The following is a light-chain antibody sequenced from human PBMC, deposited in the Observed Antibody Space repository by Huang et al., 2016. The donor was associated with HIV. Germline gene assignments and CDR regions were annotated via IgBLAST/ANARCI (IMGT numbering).Light chain of an antibody. J-gene: IGKJ2*01. CDR1: QTISSY. CDR2: TAS. Sequence: DIRLTQSPSSLSASVGDRVTITCRASQTISSYLNLYQQKPWKAPKVVIYTASSLQSGVPSRFTGSGSGTDYTLTISNLQPEDLATYYCQQSYAAPYTFGQGTKLEIK. CDR3: QQSYAAPYT. V-gene: IGKV1-39*01.